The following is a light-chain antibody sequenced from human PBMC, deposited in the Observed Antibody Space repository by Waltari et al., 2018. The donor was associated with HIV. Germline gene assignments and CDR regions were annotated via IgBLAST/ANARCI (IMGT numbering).Light chain of an antibody. CDR2: DVT. CDR1: GSDLGNFNF. V-gene: IGLV2-11*01. Sequence: QSALTQPRSVSGSPGQSVTISCTRTGSDLGNFNFVSWYQHLPAKAPNLLIYDVTKRPSGVPDRFSGSKSGDTASLTISGLQAEDEADYYCCTYAAKYVLFGGGTNLTVL. J-gene: IGLJ2*01. CDR3: CTYAAKYVL.